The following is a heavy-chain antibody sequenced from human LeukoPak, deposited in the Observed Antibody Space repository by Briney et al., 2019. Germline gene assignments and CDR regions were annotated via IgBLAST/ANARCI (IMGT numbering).Heavy chain of an antibody. V-gene: IGHV4-39*01. J-gene: IGHJ4*02. CDR3: ARQVGWLRDGDFDY. D-gene: IGHD5-12*01. Sequence: SETLSLTCTVSGGSISSSSYYWGWIRQPPGKGLEWIGSIYYSGSTYYNPSLKSRVTISVDTSKNQFSLKLSSVTAADTAVYYCARQVGWLRDGDFDYWGQGTPVTVSS. CDR1: GGSISSSSYY. CDR2: IYYSGST.